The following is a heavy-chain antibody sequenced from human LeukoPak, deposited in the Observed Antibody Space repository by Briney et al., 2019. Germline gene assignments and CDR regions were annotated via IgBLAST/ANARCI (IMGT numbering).Heavy chain of an antibody. V-gene: IGHV1-24*01. CDR1: GGTFSSYA. Sequence: GSSVKVSCKASGGTFSSYAISWVRQAPGQGLEWMGGFDPEDGETIYAQKFQGRVTMTEDTSTDTAYMELSSLRSEDTAVYYCATARASYYYDSSGRGHYFDYWGQGTLVTVSS. J-gene: IGHJ4*02. D-gene: IGHD3-22*01. CDR2: FDPEDGET. CDR3: ATARASYYYDSSGRGHYFDY.